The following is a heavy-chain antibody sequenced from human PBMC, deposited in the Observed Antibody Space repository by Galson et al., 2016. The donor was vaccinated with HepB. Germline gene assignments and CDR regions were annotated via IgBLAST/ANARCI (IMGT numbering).Heavy chain of an antibody. CDR1: GYTFTNYG. J-gene: IGHJ3*01. V-gene: IGHV1-18*01. Sequence: SVKVSCKASGYTFTNYGISWVRQAPGQGLEGMGWISPYNGNTNYAQNLQGRVTLTTDICTNTAYMGRRSLRSDDTAVYYCARAWSFDSSGFFATAAFDFWGQGTMVAVSS. CDR3: ARAWSFDSSGFFATAAFDF. D-gene: IGHD3-22*01. CDR2: ISPYNGNT.